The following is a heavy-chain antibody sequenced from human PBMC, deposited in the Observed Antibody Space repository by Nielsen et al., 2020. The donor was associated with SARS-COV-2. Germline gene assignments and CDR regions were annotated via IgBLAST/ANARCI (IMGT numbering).Heavy chain of an antibody. J-gene: IGHJ6*02. Sequence: ASVKVSCKASGYTFTGYYMHWVRQAPGQGLEWMGRINPNSGGTNYAQKFQGRVTMTRDTSISTAYMELSRLRSDDTAVYYCARVVLWFGDYYGMDVWGQGTTVIVSS. CDR1: GYTFTGYY. CDR2: INPNSGGT. V-gene: IGHV1-2*06. CDR3: ARVVLWFGDYYGMDV. D-gene: IGHD3-10*01.